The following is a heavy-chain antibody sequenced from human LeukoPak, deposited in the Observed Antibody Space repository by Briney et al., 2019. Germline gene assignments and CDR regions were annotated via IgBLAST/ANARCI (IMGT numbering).Heavy chain of an antibody. D-gene: IGHD3-10*01. CDR1: GFTFSSYA. J-gene: IGHJ4*02. Sequence: GGSPRLSCAASGFTFSSYAMSWVRQAPGKGLEWVSSISGSGGSPYYADSVKGRFTISRDNSENTLFLQMNSLRAEDTALYYCAKQGYGSGSYCDYWGQGTLVTVSS. CDR3: AKQGYGSGSYCDY. V-gene: IGHV3-23*01. CDR2: ISGSGGSP.